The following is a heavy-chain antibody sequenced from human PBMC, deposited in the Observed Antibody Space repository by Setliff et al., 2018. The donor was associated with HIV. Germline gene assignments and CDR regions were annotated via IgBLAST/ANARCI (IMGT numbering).Heavy chain of an antibody. CDR3: ARGDGYRSNDAYYGTGMDV. J-gene: IGHJ6*02. CDR2: IYNSGYS. V-gene: IGHV4-59*01. D-gene: IGHD5-12*01. Sequence: PSETLSLTCKVSGASISSYYWSWVRQPPGKGLEWIGYIYNSGYSNSKPSLKSRVTMSLDTSKNQFSLELTSVTAADTAVYFCARGDGYRSNDAYYGTGMDVWGQGITVTVSS. CDR1: GASISSYY.